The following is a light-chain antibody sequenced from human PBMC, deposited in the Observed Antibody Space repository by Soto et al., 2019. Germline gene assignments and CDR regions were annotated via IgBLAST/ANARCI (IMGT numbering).Light chain of an antibody. CDR3: QERSNWPPT. CDR1: QSVSSY. CDR2: DAS. Sequence: EMVFTQSPATLSLSPGERAPLSCRASQSVSSYLAWYQQKPGQAPRLLIYDASNRATGIPARFSGSGSGTDFTLTIGSLAPEDFAVYYCQERSNWPPTFGQGTKLEIK. J-gene: IGKJ2*01. V-gene: IGKV3-11*01.